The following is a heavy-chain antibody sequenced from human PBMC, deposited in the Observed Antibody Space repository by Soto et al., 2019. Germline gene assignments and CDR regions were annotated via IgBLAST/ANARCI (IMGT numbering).Heavy chain of an antibody. CDR2: NYYTGST. CDR3: ARHDWAKPFDY. Sequence: QLQLQESGPGLVKPSETLSLTCTVSGGSISSSSYYWGWIRQPPGKGLEWFGSNYYTGSTSYNPSLKSRVTISVDTSKNQFSLKLSSVTAADTAVYYCARHDWAKPFDYWGQGTLVTVSS. J-gene: IGHJ4*02. D-gene: IGHD3-9*01. CDR1: GGSISSSSYY. V-gene: IGHV4-39*01.